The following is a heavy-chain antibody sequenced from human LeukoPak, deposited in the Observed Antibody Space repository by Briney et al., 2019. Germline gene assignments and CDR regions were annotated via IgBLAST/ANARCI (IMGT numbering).Heavy chain of an antibody. CDR3: ARGDFNVAAFRRVYFDY. V-gene: IGHV4-34*01. CDR2: INHSGST. J-gene: IGHJ4*02. CDR1: GGSFSGYY. Sequence: SETLSLTCAVYGGSFSGYYWSWIRQPPGKGLEWIGEINHSGSTNYNPSLKSRVTTSVDTSKNQFSLKLSSVTAADTAVYYCARGDFNVAAFRRVYFDYWGQGTLVTVSS. D-gene: IGHD2-15*01.